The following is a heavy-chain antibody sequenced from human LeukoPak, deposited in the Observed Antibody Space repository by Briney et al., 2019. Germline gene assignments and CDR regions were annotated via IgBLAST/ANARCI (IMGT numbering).Heavy chain of an antibody. CDR1: GGSISSYY. CDR2: IYYSGSP. CDR3: ARDSIGGSYDY. Sequence: SETLSLTCTVSGGSISSYYWSWIRQPPGKGLEWIGYIYYSGSPNYNPSLKSRVTISVDTSKNQFSLKLSSVTAADTAVYYCARDSIGGSYDYWGQGTLVTVSS. V-gene: IGHV4-59*01. J-gene: IGHJ4*02. D-gene: IGHD1-26*01.